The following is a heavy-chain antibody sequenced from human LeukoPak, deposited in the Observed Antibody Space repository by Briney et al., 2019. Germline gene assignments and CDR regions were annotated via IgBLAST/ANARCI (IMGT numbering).Heavy chain of an antibody. CDR2: INSNGSST. CDR3: ARGSMGKWEPTWRYIQH. J-gene: IGHJ1*01. CDR1: GFTFSSYW. V-gene: IGHV3-74*01. Sequence: TGGSLRLSCAASGFTFSSYWMNWVRQAPGKGLVWVSRINSNGSSTSYADSVKGRFTISRDNAKNTLYLQMTSLRAEDTAVSYCARGSMGKWEPTWRYIQHWGQGTLVTVSS. D-gene: IGHD1-26*01.